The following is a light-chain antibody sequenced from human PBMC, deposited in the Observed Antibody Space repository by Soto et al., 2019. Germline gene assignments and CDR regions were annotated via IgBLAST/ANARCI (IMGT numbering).Light chain of an antibody. CDR3: QQYTSYSWT. J-gene: IGKJ1*01. CDR2: DAY. V-gene: IGKV1-5*01. CDR1: ETINNW. Sequence: DIPLTQSPSTLSESVGDSVTIXCRASETINNWLAWYQQKPGLAPKLLIYDAYILESGVPSRFSGSASGTEFTLTISSLQPDDLATYYCQQYTSYSWTFGQGTKVDI.